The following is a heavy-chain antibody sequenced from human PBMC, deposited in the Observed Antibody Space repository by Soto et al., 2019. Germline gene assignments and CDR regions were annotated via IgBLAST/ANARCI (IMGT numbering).Heavy chain of an antibody. Sequence: GGSLRLSCAASGFTFSNYWMSWVRQAPGKGPEWVANIKPDGSKENYMGSVKGRFTISRDNAHNSVYLQMNSLRAEDTALYYCARGNSWSFDYWGQATLVTVSS. CDR1: GFTFSNYW. CDR2: IKPDGSKE. CDR3: ARGNSWSFDY. V-gene: IGHV3-7*01. D-gene: IGHD4-4*01. J-gene: IGHJ4*02.